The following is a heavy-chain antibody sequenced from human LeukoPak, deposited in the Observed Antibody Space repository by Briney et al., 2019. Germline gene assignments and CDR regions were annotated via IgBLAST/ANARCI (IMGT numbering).Heavy chain of an antibody. CDR2: IHSGGST. CDR1: GGSISSYY. Sequence: SETLSLTCTVSGGSISSYYWSWIRQPPGKGLEWVGYIHSGGSTNYNPSLKSRLTISIDTSKSQFSLKLSSVTAADTAVYYCARGTMMVGPWGQGTLVTVSS. CDR3: ARGTMMVGP. V-gene: IGHV4-59*01. D-gene: IGHD3-22*01. J-gene: IGHJ5*02.